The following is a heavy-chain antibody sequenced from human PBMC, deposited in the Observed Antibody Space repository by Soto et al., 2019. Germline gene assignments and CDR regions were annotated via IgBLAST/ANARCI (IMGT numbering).Heavy chain of an antibody. CDR1: GFTFSGSA. Sequence: GGSLRLSCAASGFTFSGSAMHWVRQASGKGLEWVGRIRSKANSYATAYAASVKGRFTISRDDSKNTAYLQMNSLKTEDTAVYYGTRPGYSSSSNYWYFDLWGRGTLVTVSS. CDR3: TRPGYSSSSNYWYFDL. CDR2: IRSKANSYAT. V-gene: IGHV3-73*01. D-gene: IGHD6-6*01. J-gene: IGHJ2*01.